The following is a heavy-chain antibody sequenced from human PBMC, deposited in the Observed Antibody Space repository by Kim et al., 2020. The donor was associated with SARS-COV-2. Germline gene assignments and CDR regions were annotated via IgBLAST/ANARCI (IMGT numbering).Heavy chain of an antibody. CDR3: AEVGTALYH. CDR1: GFTFSSYS. J-gene: IGHJ1*01. CDR2: ISSSRSNK. Sequence: GGSLRLSCAASGFTFSSYSMNWVRQAPGKGLEWVSYISSSRSNKYYADSVKGRFTISRDNAKNSLYLHMNSLRDEDTAVYYCAEVGTALYHRGQRTLFT. D-gene: IGHD5-12*01. V-gene: IGHV3-48*02.